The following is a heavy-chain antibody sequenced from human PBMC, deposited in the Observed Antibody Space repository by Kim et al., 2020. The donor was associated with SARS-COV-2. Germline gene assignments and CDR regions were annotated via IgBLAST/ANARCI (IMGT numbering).Heavy chain of an antibody. V-gene: IGHV4-34*01. CDR2: INHSGST. J-gene: IGHJ3*02. D-gene: IGHD3-10*01. Sequence: SETLSLTCAVYGGSFSGYYWSWIRQPPGKGLEWIGEINHSGSTNYNPSLKSRVTISVDTSKNQFSLKLSSVTAADTAVYYCARGVTISDPGTSSACAFDIWGQGTMVTVSS. CDR1: GGSFSGYY. CDR3: ARGVTISDPGTSSACAFDI.